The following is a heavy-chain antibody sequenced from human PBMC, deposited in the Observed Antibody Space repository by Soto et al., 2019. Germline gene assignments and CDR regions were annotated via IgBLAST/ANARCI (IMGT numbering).Heavy chain of an antibody. CDR3: ARDGYNWNHGGWFDP. D-gene: IGHD1-20*01. CDR1: GFTFSSYV. J-gene: IGHJ5*02. CDR2: IWYDGSNK. Sequence: GGSLRVSCAASGFTFSSYVMHWVGQSPGKGLEWVAVIWYDGSNKYYADSVKGRFTISRDNSKNTLYLQMNSLRAEDTAVYYCARDGYNWNHGGWFDPWGQGTLVTVPS. V-gene: IGHV3-33*01.